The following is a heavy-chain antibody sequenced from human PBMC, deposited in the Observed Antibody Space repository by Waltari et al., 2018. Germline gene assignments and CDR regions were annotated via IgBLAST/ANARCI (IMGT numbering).Heavy chain of an antibody. CDR1: GYSISSGWY. CDR3: TRRMMTAIAGGGASDV. CDR2: LYGTATT. J-gene: IGHJ3*01. V-gene: IGHV4-38-2*01. D-gene: IGHD2-21*01. Sequence: QVQLQESGPRLVKPSETLSLSCAVSGYSISSGWYWVWMRHLPGKGLEWIGSLYGTATTSYSPSLQSRVTISPDTSTNNFYLNLTSVTAADTATYYCTRRMMTAIAGGGASDVWGQGTLVTVSS.